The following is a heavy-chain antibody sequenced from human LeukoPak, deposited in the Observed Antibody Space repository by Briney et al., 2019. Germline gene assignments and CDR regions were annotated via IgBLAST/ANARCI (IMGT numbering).Heavy chain of an antibody. J-gene: IGHJ4*02. CDR2: IYYSGST. Sequence: EPSETLSLTCTVSGGSISGSSYYWGWLRQPPGKGLEWIGSIYYSGSTYYNPSLKSRVTISVDTSKNQFSLKLNSVTATDTAVYYCARGAYYYEDWGQGTLVTVSS. V-gene: IGHV4-39*02. CDR3: ARGAYYYED. D-gene: IGHD3-22*01. CDR1: GGSISGSSYY.